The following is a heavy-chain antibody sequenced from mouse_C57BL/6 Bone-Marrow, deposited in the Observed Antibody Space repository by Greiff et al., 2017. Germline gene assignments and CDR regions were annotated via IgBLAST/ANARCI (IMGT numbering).Heavy chain of an antibody. CDR2: IDPSDSYT. V-gene: IGHV1-69*01. CDR3: ARGTLLAY. CDR1: GYTFTSYW. D-gene: IGHD1-1*01. J-gene: IGHJ3*01. Sequence: QVQLQQPGAELVMPGASVKLSCKASGYTFTSYWMHWVKQRPGQGLEWIGEIDPSDSYTNYNQKFKGKSTLTVDKYSSTAYMQLSSLTSEDSAVYYCARGTLLAYWGQGTLVTVSA.